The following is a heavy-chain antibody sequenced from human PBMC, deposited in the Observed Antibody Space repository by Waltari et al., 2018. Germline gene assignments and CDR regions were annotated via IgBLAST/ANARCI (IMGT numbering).Heavy chain of an antibody. Sequence: EVELVQSGAEVKKPGATVKIPCKASGSTFMASFMHWVQQAPGKGLEWMGRIDPEDGETVYSEKFQGRVTITADTSTDTAYMELSSLTSGDTAVYYCAPLPGGSGQTFDYWGQGTLVTVSS. CDR3: APLPGGSGQTFDY. CDR2: IDPEDGET. CDR1: GSTFMASF. D-gene: IGHD3-10*01. V-gene: IGHV1-69-2*01. J-gene: IGHJ4*02.